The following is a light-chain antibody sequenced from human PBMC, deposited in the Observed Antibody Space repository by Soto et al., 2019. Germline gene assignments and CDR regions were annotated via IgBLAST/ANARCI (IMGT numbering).Light chain of an antibody. CDR3: QQRHLWPIT. CDR1: QSFRGL. Sequence: LLTPSTFTLSLSPGERATLSCRPGQSFRGLLAWYQQQPGQAPRFRIYDAYNRATVIPPRFSGSGSWTDFTLTISSLEPEDSAVYYCQQRHLWPITFGQGTRVEIK. V-gene: IGKV3-11*01. CDR2: DAY. J-gene: IGKJ5*01.